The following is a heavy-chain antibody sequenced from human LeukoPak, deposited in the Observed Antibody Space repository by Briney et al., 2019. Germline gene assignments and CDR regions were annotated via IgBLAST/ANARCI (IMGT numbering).Heavy chain of an antibody. J-gene: IGHJ4*02. D-gene: IGHD6-19*01. CDR2: ISSSSSYI. CDR3: AKYSPYSSGWSYFDH. V-gene: IGHV3-21*04. CDR1: GFTFSSYS. Sequence: GGSLRLSCAASGFTFSSYSMNWVRQAPGKGLEWVSSISSSSSYIYYADSVKGRFTISRDNSKNTLYLQMNSLSADDTAVYYCAKYSPYSSGWSYFDHWGQGTLVTVSS.